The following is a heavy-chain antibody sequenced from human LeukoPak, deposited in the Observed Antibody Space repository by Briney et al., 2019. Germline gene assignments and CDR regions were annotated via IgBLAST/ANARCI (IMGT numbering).Heavy chain of an antibody. CDR2: IRSKAYGGTT. CDR3: TRLYSESTSWALDY. Sequence: PGGSLRFSCTTSGLSFGDYAMSWVRQAPGTGLEWVGFIRSKAYGGTTEYAASVKGRFTISRDDSKSIAYLQMNSLKTEDTAVYYCTRLYSESTSWALDYWGQGTLVTVSS. J-gene: IGHJ4*02. CDR1: GLSFGDYA. D-gene: IGHD1-26*01. V-gene: IGHV3-49*04.